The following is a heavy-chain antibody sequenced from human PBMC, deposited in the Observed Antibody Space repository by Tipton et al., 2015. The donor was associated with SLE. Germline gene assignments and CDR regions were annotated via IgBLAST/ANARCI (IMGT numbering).Heavy chain of an antibody. J-gene: IGHJ4*02. Sequence: TLSLTCTVSGGSISSSSYYWGWIRQPPGKGLEWIGEINYSGRTDYNPSLKSRVTTSIDTSKNQFSLNLSSVTAADTAVYYCARLTGGDFDYWGQGTLVTVSS. CDR2: INYSGRT. V-gene: IGHV4-39*01. CDR3: ARLTGGDFDY. D-gene: IGHD1-26*01. CDR1: GGSISSSSYY.